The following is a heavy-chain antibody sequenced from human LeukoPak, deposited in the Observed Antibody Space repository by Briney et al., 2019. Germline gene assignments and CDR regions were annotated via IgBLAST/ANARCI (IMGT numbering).Heavy chain of an antibody. V-gene: IGHV4-39*01. CDR3: ARLGPPAYYYDSSGYYYVDY. J-gene: IGHJ4*02. CDR1: GGSISSSSYY. Sequence: SETLSLTCTVSGGSISSSSYYWGWIRPPPGKGLEWIGSIYYSGSTYYNPSLKSRVTISVDTSKNQFSLKLSSVTAADTAVYYCARLGPPAYYYDSSGYYYVDYWGQGTLVTVSS. D-gene: IGHD3-22*01. CDR2: IYYSGST.